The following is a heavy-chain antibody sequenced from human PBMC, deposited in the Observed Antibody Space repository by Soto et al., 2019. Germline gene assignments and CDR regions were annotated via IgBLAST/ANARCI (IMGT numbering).Heavy chain of an antibody. CDR1: GLTFRSYW. D-gene: IGHD2-2*01. J-gene: IGHJ4*02. CDR2: ISPSGGTT. CDR3: ARGPPAGPLDN. V-gene: IGHV3-23*01. Sequence: PGGSLRLSCAASGLTFRSYWMHWVRQAPGKGLEWVSVISPSGGTTFYGDSVKGRFIISRDKSKTTLNLQMNNLRDEDTAAYYCARGPPAGPLDNWGRGTLVTVSS.